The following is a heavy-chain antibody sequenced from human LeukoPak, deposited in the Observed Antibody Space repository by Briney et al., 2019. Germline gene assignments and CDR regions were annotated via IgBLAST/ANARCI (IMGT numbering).Heavy chain of an antibody. V-gene: IGHV4-39*07. CDR1: GGSISSSSYY. Sequence: SETLSLTCTVSGGSISSSSYYWGWIRQPPGKGLEWIGSVFYTGASYYNPSLKSRVTISIDTSKKHFSLKLTSVTAADTAVYYCARGAPPQNWGQGTLVTVSS. CDR2: VFYTGAS. J-gene: IGHJ4*02. CDR3: ARGAPPQN.